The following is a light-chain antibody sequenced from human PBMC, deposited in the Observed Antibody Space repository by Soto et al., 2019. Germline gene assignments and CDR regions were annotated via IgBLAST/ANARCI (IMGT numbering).Light chain of an antibody. CDR2: DTS. CDR3: QQRGNWSPGFT. V-gene: IGKV3-11*01. J-gene: IGKJ3*01. Sequence: EIVLTQSPATLSLSPGERATLFCRASQSVSIHLAWYQQKGGQAPRLLIYDTSNRATGIPARFSGSGSGTDFTVTISSLETEDSAVYYCQQRGNWSPGFTFCPGTNVDIK. CDR1: QSVSIH.